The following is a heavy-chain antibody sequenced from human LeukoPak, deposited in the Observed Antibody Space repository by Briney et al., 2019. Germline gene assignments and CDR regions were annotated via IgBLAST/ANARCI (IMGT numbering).Heavy chain of an antibody. Sequence: GGSLRLSCAASGFAFNTYSMNWVRQAPGKGLEWLSFISSSSSTIYYADSVKGRFTISRDNAKNSLYLQMNSLGAEDTALYYCARDRGYYFDYWGQGTLVTVSS. CDR2: ISSSSSTI. D-gene: IGHD3-10*01. CDR1: GFAFNTYS. CDR3: ARDRGYYFDY. V-gene: IGHV3-48*01. J-gene: IGHJ4*02.